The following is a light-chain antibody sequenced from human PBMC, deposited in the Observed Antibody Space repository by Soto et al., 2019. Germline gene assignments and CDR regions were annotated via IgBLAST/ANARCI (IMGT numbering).Light chain of an antibody. Sequence: EIVLTQSPATLSSSPGERATLSCRASQSVSTYLAWYQQKTGQTPRLLIYDASNRATGIPARFSGSGSGTDFTLTISSLEPEDFAVYYCQQRSDWPLTFGGGTKVQIK. V-gene: IGKV3-11*01. CDR3: QQRSDWPLT. J-gene: IGKJ4*01. CDR1: QSVSTY. CDR2: DAS.